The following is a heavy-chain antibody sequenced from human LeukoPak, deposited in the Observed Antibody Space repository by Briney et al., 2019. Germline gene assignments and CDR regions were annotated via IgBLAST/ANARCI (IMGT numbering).Heavy chain of an antibody. CDR2: IYGGGST. J-gene: IGHJ4*02. CDR3: ARALYCSGGSCYSEYYFDY. V-gene: IGHV3-53*01. D-gene: IGHD2-15*01. Sequence: GGSLRLSCAASGFTVSSNYMSWVRQAPGKGLEWVSVIYGGGSTYYADSVKGRFTISRDKSKNTLYLQMNSLRAEDTAVYYCARALYCSGGSCYSEYYFDYWGQGTLVTVSS. CDR1: GFTVSSNY.